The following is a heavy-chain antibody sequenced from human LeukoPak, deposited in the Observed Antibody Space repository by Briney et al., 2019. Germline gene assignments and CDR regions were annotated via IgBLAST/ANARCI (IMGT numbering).Heavy chain of an antibody. J-gene: IGHJ4*02. V-gene: IGHV3-23*01. CDR1: GVAFSISA. Sequence: PGGSLRLSSEASGVAFSISAMRWGRPAPGKGLEWVSTISGAVGSTWYRDSVRGRFTISRDNSKNSLSLQMSSLRADDTAIYYCAKDDTSSWYDYFFDHWGQGTLVTVSS. CDR3: AKDDTSSWYDYFFDH. CDR2: ISGAVGST. D-gene: IGHD6-13*01.